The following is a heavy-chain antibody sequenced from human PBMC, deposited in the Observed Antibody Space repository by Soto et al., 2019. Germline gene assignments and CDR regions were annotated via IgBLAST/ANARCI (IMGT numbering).Heavy chain of an antibody. CDR1: GFTFDTHA. CDR2: ISATGFSK. J-gene: IGHJ5*01. D-gene: IGHD3-3*01. CDR3: AMVSAFDFWSGHFVFGWFDS. V-gene: IGHV3-23*01. Sequence: EVRLLESGGDFVQPGGSLRLACTAFGFTFDTHAMAWVRQAPGKGLEWVTSISATGFSKYHADSVRDRITISRDNSKNTVYLHMNILRAEDTAVYHCAMVSAFDFWSGHFVFGWFDSWGQGTQVTVSS.